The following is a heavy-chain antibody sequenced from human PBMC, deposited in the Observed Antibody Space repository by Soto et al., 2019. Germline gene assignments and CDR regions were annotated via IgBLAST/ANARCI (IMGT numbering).Heavy chain of an antibody. CDR3: ANPTDAFDI. CDR2: ISWNSGSI. CDR1: GFTFDDYA. J-gene: IGHJ3*02. V-gene: IGHV3-9*01. Sequence: EVQLVESGGGLVQPGRSLRLSCAASGFTFDDYAMHWVRQAPGKGLEWVSGISWNSGSIGYAESVKGRFTISSDNAKNSLYLQMNSLRAEDTPLYYCANPTDAFDIWCQGTMVTVSS.